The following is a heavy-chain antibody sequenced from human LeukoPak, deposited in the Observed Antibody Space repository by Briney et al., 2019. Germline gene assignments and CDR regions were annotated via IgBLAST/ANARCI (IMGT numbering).Heavy chain of an antibody. Sequence: GGSLRLSCAASGFTFSRDWMHWVRQAPGKGLVWVSRINSDGSSTSYADSVKGRFTISRDNAKNTLYLQMNSLRAEDTAVYYCARGGDTAMVTSFDYWGQGTLVTVSS. CDR2: INSDGSST. V-gene: IGHV3-74*01. J-gene: IGHJ4*02. CDR1: GFTFSRDW. CDR3: ARGGDTAMVTSFDY. D-gene: IGHD5-18*01.